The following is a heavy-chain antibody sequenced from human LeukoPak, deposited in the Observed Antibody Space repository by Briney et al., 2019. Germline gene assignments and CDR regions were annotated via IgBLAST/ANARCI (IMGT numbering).Heavy chain of an antibody. D-gene: IGHD4-17*01. J-gene: IGHJ4*02. CDR2: IYYSGNT. V-gene: IGHV4-59*02. CDR3: ARHKDSGDYPLDY. Sequence: SETLSLTCTVFGGSVSGYYWSWIRQPPGKGLEWIGYIYYSGNTNYNPSLKSRLIMSLDTSKNHFSLKLNSVTAADTAVYYCARHKDSGDYPLDYWGQGILVSVSS. CDR1: GGSVSGYY.